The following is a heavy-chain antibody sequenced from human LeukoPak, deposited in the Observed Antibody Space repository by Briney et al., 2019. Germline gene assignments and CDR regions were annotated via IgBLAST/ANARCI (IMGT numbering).Heavy chain of an antibody. J-gene: IGHJ4*02. CDR3: ARTSDFWSGYHDY. CDR1: GGSISSSSYY. CDR2: IYYSGST. V-gene: IGHV4-39*01. Sequence: SETLSLTCTVSGGSISSSSYYWGWIRQPPGKGLEWTGSIYYSGSTYYNPSLKSRVTISVDTSKNQFSLKLSSVTAADTAVYYCARTSDFWSGYHDYWGQGTLVTVSS. D-gene: IGHD3-3*01.